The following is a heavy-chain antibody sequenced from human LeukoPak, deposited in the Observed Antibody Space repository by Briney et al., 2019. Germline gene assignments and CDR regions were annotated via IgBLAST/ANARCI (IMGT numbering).Heavy chain of an antibody. J-gene: IGHJ4*02. CDR3: TRPGTFWPKESYYFDY. CDR2: IIPIYGAA. Sequence: ASVKVSCKASGGTFSTSTFNWVRQAPGQGLEWMGGIIPIYGAAHYAQEFQGRVTITADKSTSTAYMELSSLNSEDTAMYYCTRPGTFWPKESYYFDYWGQGTLVTVSS. V-gene: IGHV1-69*06. CDR1: GGTFSTST.